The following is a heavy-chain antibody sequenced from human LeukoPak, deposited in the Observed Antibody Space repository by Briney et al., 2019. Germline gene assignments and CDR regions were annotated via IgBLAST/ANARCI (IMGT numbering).Heavy chain of an antibody. CDR1: GYTFTSYA. J-gene: IGHJ6*02. D-gene: IGHD2-2*01. CDR2: INAGNGNT. Sequence: ASVKVSCKASGYTFTSYAMHWVRQAPGQRLEWMGWINAGNGNTKYSQKFQGRVTITRDTSASTAYMGLSSLRSEDTAVYYCARISIVPAAIYYYGMDVWGQGTTVTVSS. V-gene: IGHV1-3*01. CDR3: ARISIVPAAIYYYGMDV.